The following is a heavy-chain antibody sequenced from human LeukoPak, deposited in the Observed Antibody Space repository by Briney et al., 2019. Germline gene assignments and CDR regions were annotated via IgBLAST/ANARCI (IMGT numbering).Heavy chain of an antibody. CDR1: GYSISSGYY. D-gene: IGHD6-6*01. CDR2: IYHSGST. V-gene: IGHV4-38-2*02. Sequence: PSETLSLTCTVSGYSISSGYYWGWIRQPPGKGLEWIGSIYHSGSTYYNPSLKSRVTISVDTSKNQFSLKLSSVTAADTAVYYCARDPFYSSSSPPYYFDYWGQGTLVTVSS. J-gene: IGHJ4*02. CDR3: ARDPFYSSSSPPYYFDY.